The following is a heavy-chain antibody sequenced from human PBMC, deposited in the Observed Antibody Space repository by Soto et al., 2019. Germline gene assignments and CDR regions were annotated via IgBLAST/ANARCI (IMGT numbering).Heavy chain of an antibody. CDR1: GGSISSYY. D-gene: IGHD5-18*01. Sequence: SETLSLTCTVSGGSISSYYWSWIRQPPGKGLEWIGYIYYSGSTNYNPSLKSRVTISVDTSKNQFSLKLSSVTAADTAVYYCARLRRDGYSRRFDPWGQGTLVTVSS. CDR3: ARLRRDGYSRRFDP. J-gene: IGHJ5*02. CDR2: IYYSGST. V-gene: IGHV4-59*08.